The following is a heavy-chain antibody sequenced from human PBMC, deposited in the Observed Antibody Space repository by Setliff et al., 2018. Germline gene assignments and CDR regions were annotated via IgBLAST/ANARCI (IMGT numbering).Heavy chain of an antibody. D-gene: IGHD6-6*01. V-gene: IGHV4-38-2*01. CDR1: GYSISSGYY. Sequence: PSETLSLTCAVSGYSISSGYYWGWIRQPPGKGLEWIGSIYHSGSTYYNPSLKSRVTISVDTSKNQFSLKLSSVTAADTAVYYCVRATEKFGLYSSSSNPFDIWGQGTMVTVSS. CDR2: IYHSGST. CDR3: VRATEKFGLYSSSSNPFDI. J-gene: IGHJ3*02.